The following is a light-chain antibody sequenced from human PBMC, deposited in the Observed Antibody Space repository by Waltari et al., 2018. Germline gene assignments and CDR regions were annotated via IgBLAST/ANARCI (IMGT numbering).Light chain of an antibody. CDR2: DAS. CDR1: QSVSSY. Sequence: EIVLTQSPAPLSLSPGERATLSCRASQSVSSYLAWYQQTPGQAPRPLLYDASNRATGIPARFSGSGSGTDFTLTISSLEPEDFAVYYCQQRSNWPPITFGQGTRLEIK. V-gene: IGKV3-11*01. J-gene: IGKJ5*01. CDR3: QQRSNWPPIT.